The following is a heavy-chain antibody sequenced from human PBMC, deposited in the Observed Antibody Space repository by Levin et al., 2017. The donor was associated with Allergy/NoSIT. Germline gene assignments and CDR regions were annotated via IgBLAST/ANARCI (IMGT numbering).Heavy chain of an antibody. CDR2: IYYSGTT. CDR1: GGSINNNY. Sequence: PSETLSLTCTISGGSINNNYWNWIRQSPGKGLEWIGYIYYSGTTNYNPSLKSRVTISLDTSTNQFSLKLNSVSAADTAVYYCARSTKHRTGWFDAPDAFDVWGQGTMVTVSS. CDR3: ARSTKHRTGWFDAPDAFDV. D-gene: IGHD6-19*01. J-gene: IGHJ3*01. V-gene: IGHV4-59*01.